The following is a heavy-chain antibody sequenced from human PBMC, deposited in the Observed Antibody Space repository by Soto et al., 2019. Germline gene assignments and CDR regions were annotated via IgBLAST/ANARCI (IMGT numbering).Heavy chain of an antibody. Sequence: QVQLVQSRAEVKKPGASVKVSCKASGYTFTSYAMHWVRQAPGQRLEWMGWINAGNGNTKYSQKFQGRVTITRDTSASTAYMELSSLRSEDTAVYYCARDPRIVTIFGVVIGYYGMDVWGQGTTVTVSS. V-gene: IGHV1-3*01. CDR3: ARDPRIVTIFGVVIGYYGMDV. J-gene: IGHJ6*02. CDR2: INAGNGNT. CDR1: GYTFTSYA. D-gene: IGHD3-3*01.